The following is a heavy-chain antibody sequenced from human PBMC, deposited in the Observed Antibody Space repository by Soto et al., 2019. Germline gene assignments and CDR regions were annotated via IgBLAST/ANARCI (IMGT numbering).Heavy chain of an antibody. CDR1: GYSFTSYW. CDR2: IYPGDSDT. CDR3: ARLALGIAAAGIWNWFDP. Sequence: PGESLKISCKGSGYSFTSYWIGRVRQMPGKGLEWMGIIYPGDSDTRYSPSFQGQVTISADKSISTAYLQWSSLKASDTAMYYCARLALGIAAAGIWNWFDPWGQGTLVTVSS. V-gene: IGHV5-51*01. J-gene: IGHJ5*02. D-gene: IGHD6-13*01.